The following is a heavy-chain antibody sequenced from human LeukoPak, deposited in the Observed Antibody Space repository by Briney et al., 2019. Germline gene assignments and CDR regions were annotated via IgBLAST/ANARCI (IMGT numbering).Heavy chain of an antibody. CDR3: ARAGYVWGSYRPFDY. J-gene: IGHJ4*02. CDR1: GGSFSGYY. Sequence: SETLSLTCAVYGGSFSGYYWSWIRQPPGKGLEWIGEINHSGSTNYNPSLKSRVTISVDTSKNQFSLKLSSVTAADTAVYYCARAGYVWGSYRPFDYWGQGTLVTVSS. D-gene: IGHD3-16*02. CDR2: INHSGST. V-gene: IGHV4-34*01.